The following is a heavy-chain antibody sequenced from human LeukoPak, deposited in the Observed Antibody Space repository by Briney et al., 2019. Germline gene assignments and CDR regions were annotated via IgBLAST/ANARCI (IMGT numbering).Heavy chain of an antibody. J-gene: IGHJ4*02. Sequence: GESLKISCKGSGYSFANYWIAWVRQMPGRGLEWMGIIYPGDSDTRYSPSFQGQVTISGDRSISTAYLQWSSLKASDTAMYYCARGRYCTSTSCSHFDYWGQGTLVTVSS. CDR3: ARGRYCTSTSCSHFDY. V-gene: IGHV5-51*01. CDR1: GYSFANYW. CDR2: IYPGDSDT. D-gene: IGHD2-2*01.